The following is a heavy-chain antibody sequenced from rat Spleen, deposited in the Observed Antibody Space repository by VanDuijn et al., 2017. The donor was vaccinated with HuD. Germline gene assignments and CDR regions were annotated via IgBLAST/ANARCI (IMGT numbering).Heavy chain of an antibody. CDR1: GFTFSDYY. V-gene: IGHV5S11*01. J-gene: IGHJ3*01. CDR3: VRQDTSGYSNWFAY. CDR2: ISPSGVT. Sequence: EVQLVESGGGLVQPGRSMKLSCAASGFTFSDYYMAWVRQAPTKGLEWVSSISPSGVTYYRDSVKGRFTVSRENAKSTLYFLMDSLRSEETATYYCVRQDTSGYSNWFAYWGQGALVTVSS. D-gene: IGHD4-3*01.